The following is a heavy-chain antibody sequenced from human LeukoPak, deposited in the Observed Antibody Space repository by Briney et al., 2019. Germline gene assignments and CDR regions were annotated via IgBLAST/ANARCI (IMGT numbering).Heavy chain of an antibody. J-gene: IGHJ5*02. V-gene: IGHV7-4-1*02. CDR2: INTNIGRP. D-gene: IGHD2-8*01. Sequence: ASVKVSCTASGYTFTNYAMNWVRQAPGQGLEWMGWINTNIGRPAYAQGFTGRFVFSLDTSVNTAYLQISSLKAEDTAVYYCVRERTSRDGFGPWGQGTLVTVSS. CDR3: VRERTSRDGFGP. CDR1: GYTFTNYA.